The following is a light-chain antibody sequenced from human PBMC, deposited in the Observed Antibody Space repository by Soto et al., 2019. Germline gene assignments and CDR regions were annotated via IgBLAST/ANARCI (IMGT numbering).Light chain of an antibody. CDR2: LNSDGSH. V-gene: IGLV4-69*01. Sequence: QPVLTQSPSASASLGASVKLTCTLSSGHSSYAITWHQQQPEKGPHYLMKLNSDGSHTKGDGIPDRFSGSSSGAERYLTISSLQSEDEADYYCQTWGTDIVVFGGGTKLTVL. CDR1: SGHSSYA. J-gene: IGLJ2*01. CDR3: QTWGTDIVV.